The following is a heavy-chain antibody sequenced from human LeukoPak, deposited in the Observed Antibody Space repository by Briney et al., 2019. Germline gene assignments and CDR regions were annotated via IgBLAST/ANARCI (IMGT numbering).Heavy chain of an antibody. Sequence: GGSLRLSCAASGFTFSSYGMHWVRQAPGKGLEWVAFIRYDGSNKYYADSVKGRFTISRDNSKNTLYLQMNSLRAEDTAVYYCASLGYSSSWYSPFYYYYYMDVWGKGTTVTVSS. CDR3: ASLGYSSSWYSPFYYYYYMDV. CDR2: IRYDGSNK. J-gene: IGHJ6*03. D-gene: IGHD6-13*01. CDR1: GFTFSSYG. V-gene: IGHV3-30*02.